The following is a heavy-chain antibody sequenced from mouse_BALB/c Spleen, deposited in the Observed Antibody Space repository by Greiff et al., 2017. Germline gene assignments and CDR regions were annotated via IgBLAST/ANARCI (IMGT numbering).Heavy chain of an antibody. CDR2: ISSGSSTI. CDR3: ARSGDYDFLYAMDY. V-gene: IGHV5-17*02. CDR1: GFTFSSFG. D-gene: IGHD2-4*01. Sequence: DVKLVESGGGLVQPGGSRKLSCAASGFTFSSFGMHWVRQAPEKGLEWVAYISSGSSTIYYADTVKGRFTISRDNPKNTLFLQMTSLRSEDTAMYYCARSGDYDFLYAMDYWGQGTSVTVSS. J-gene: IGHJ4*01.